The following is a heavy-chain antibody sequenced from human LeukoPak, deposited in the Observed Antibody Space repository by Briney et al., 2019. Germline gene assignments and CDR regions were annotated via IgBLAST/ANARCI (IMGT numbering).Heavy chain of an antibody. CDR3: ARAFYDFLTGYPAYFDY. D-gene: IGHD3-9*01. V-gene: IGHV3-48*03. J-gene: IGHJ4*02. CDR2: ISSSGSTI. CDR1: GFTFSNYE. Sequence: GGSLRLSCAASGFTFSNYEMNWVRQAPGKGLEWVSYISSSGSTIYYADSVKGRFTISRDNAKNSLYLQMNSLRAEDTAVYYCARAFYDFLTGYPAYFDYWGQGTLVTVSS.